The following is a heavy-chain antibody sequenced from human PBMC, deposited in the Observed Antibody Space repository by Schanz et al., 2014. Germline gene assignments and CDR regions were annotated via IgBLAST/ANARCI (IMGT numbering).Heavy chain of an antibody. Sequence: QVRLVQSGTEVKKPGASVKLSCKASGYSFINYGISWVRQAPGQGLEWMGMINPSGGSTTYAQKFQGRVTMTRDTSTSTVYMELSSLRSEDTAVYYCARDGVDAAAGGNYWGQGTLVTVSS. CDR3: ARDGVDAAAGGNY. D-gene: IGHD6-13*01. CDR1: GYSFINYG. J-gene: IGHJ4*02. V-gene: IGHV1-46*03. CDR2: INPSGGST.